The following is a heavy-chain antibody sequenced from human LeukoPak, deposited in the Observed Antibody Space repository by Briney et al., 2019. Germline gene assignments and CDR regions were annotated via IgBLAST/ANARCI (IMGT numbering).Heavy chain of an antibody. Sequence: PGGSLRLSCAASGFTFSSYAMSWVRQAPGKGLEWVSAISGSGGNTYYADSVKGRFTISRDNSKNTLYLQMNSLRAEDTAVYYCTTVLDYYDSMDNPWGQGTLVTVSS. D-gene: IGHD3-22*01. J-gene: IGHJ5*02. CDR3: TTVLDYYDSMDNP. CDR1: GFTFSSYA. CDR2: ISGSGGNT. V-gene: IGHV3-23*01.